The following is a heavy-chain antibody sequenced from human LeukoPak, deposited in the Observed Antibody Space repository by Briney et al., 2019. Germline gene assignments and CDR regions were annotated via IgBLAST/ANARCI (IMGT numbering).Heavy chain of an antibody. CDR3: ARGKTYYYDSSGPNGWFDP. CDR2: IYYSGST. J-gene: IGHJ5*02. V-gene: IGHV4-59*01. Sequence: LETLSLTRPCFGCSLKRLFWGWIRQAPGKGLEWVGYIYYSGSTNYNPSLKSRVTISVDTSKNRFSLKLSSVTAADTAVYYCARGKTYYYDSSGPNGWFDPWGQGTLVTVSS. D-gene: IGHD3-22*01. CDR1: GCSLKRLF.